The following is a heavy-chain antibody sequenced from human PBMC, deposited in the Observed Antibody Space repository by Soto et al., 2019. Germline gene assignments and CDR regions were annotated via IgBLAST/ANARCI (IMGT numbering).Heavy chain of an antibody. CDR3: TADRILGNYLWVGWFDT. V-gene: IGHV3-15*07. D-gene: IGHD1-7*01. Sequence: EAQLVESGGGLVKPGEAVRLACTGSGFTFANTWVNWVRQAPGKGLEWVGRIKTKAGGGAADYAPLVKGRFSVSRDDSIQTAYLQMNSLGVEDTAVYYCTADRILGNYLWVGWFDTWGQGALVTVSS. J-gene: IGHJ5*02. CDR1: GFTFANTW. CDR2: IKTKAGGGAA.